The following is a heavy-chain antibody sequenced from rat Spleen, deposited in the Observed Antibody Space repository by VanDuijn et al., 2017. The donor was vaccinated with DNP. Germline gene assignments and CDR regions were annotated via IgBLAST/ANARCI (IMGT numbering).Heavy chain of an antibody. CDR3: ARSPVTSVAPFDY. J-gene: IGHJ2*01. CDR1: DYSITSNY. D-gene: IGHD1-8*01. Sequence: EVQLQESGPGLVKPSQSLSLTCSVTDYSITSNYWGWIRKFPGNKMEYIGHISYSGSTNYNPSLKSRISITSDTSKNQFFLQLNSVTTEDTATYYCARSPVTSVAPFDYWGQGVMVTVSS. CDR2: ISYSGST. V-gene: IGHV3-1*01.